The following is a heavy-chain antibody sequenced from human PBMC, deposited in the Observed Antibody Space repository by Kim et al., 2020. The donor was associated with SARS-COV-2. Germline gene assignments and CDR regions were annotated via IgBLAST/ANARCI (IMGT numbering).Heavy chain of an antibody. Sequence: GGSLRLSCAASGFTVSRDYMSWVRQAPGKGLEWVSVIYSGGNTHYADSVEGRFTISRDNSMNSVYLQMNSLRAEDTAVYYCARGISGWYRGFDYYYGMDVWGQGTTVAV. CDR2: IYSGGNT. CDR3: ARGISGWYRGFDYYYGMDV. D-gene: IGHD6-19*01. V-gene: IGHV3-53*01. J-gene: IGHJ6*02. CDR1: GFTVSRDY.